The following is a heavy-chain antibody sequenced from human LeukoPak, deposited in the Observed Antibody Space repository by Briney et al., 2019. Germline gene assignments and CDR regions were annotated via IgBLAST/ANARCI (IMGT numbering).Heavy chain of an antibody. Sequence: ASVKVSCKASGYTFTSYDIHWVRQATGQGLEWMGRMNPNRGDTDYAQKFQGRVTMTRDTSISTAYMELSSLRSEDTAVYYCARDRGEIGYSYGYGIDYWGQGTLVTVSS. V-gene: IGHV1-8*01. CDR3: ARDRGEIGYSYGYGIDY. CDR1: GYTFTSYD. J-gene: IGHJ4*02. D-gene: IGHD5-18*01. CDR2: MNPNRGDT.